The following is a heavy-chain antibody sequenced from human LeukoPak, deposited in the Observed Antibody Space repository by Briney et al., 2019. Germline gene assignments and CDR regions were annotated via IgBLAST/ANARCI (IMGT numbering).Heavy chain of an antibody. CDR2: IYYSGST. CDR1: GGSISSSSYY. V-gene: IGHV4-39*01. D-gene: IGHD6-13*01. J-gene: IGHJ4*02. CDR3: ARAYSSRASDY. Sequence: SETLSLTCTVSGGSISSSSYYWGWIRQPPGKGLEWIGSIYYSGSTYYNPSLKSRVTISVDTSKNQFSLKLSSVTAADTAVYSCARAYSSRASDYWGQGTLVTVSS.